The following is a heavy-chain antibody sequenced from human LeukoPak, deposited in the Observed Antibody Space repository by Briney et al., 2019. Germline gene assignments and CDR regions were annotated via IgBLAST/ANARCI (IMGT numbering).Heavy chain of an antibody. J-gene: IGHJ6*02. CDR1: GGSISSYY. CDR3: ARQEDVGIYYYYYGMDV. V-gene: IGHV4-59*08. Sequence: SETLSLTCTVSGGSISSYYWSWIRQPPGKGLEWIGYIYYSGSTNYNPSLKSRVTISVDTSKNQFSLKLSSVTAADTAVYYCARQEDVGIYYYYYGMDVWGQGTTVTVSS. D-gene: IGHD3-10*01. CDR2: IYYSGST.